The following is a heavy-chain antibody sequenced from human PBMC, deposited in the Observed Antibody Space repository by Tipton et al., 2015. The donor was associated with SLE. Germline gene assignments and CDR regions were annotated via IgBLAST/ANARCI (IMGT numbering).Heavy chain of an antibody. D-gene: IGHD3-3*01. CDR2: VYLSGST. J-gene: IGHJ4*02. CDR3: ARGLPPRRITIFGVVTPRYYFDY. Sequence: TLSLTCTVSGYSISSGYYWGWIRQPPGKGLEWIGSVYLSGSTYYNPSLKSRVTISVDTSKNQFSLKLSSVTAADTAVYYCARGLPPRRITIFGVVTPRYYFDYWGQGTLVTVSS. V-gene: IGHV4-38-2*02. CDR1: GYSISSGYY.